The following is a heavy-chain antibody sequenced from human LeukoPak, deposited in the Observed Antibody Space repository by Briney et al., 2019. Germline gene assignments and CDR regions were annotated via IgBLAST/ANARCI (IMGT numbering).Heavy chain of an antibody. J-gene: IGHJ3*02. CDR2: ISSSGSTI. CDR1: GFTFSSYE. V-gene: IGHV3-48*03. D-gene: IGHD3-22*01. Sequence: GGSLRLSCAASGFTFSSYEMNWVRQAPGKGLEWVSYISSSGSTIYYADSVKGRFTISRDNAKNSLYLQMNSLRAEDTAVYYCAKDVTPFTMIVVVMSAFDIWGQGTMVTVSS. CDR3: AKDVTPFTMIVVVMSAFDI.